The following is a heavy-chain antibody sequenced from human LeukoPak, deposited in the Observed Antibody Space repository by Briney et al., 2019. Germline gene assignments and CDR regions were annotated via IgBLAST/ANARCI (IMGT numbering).Heavy chain of an antibody. CDR3: ARDLDSGGGSD. D-gene: IGHD5-18*01. CDR2: INPSGGST. Sequence: GASVKVSCKASGYTFTVYYMHWVQQAPGQGLEWMGWINPSGGSTSYAQKFQGRVTMTRDTSTSTVYMELSSLKSEDTAVYYCARDLDSGGGSDWGQGSLVTVSS. CDR1: GYTFTVYY. J-gene: IGHJ4*02. V-gene: IGHV1-46*01.